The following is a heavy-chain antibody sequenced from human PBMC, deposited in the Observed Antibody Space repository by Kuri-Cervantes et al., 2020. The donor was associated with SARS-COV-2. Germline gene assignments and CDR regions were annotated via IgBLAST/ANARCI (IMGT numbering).Heavy chain of an antibody. V-gene: IGHV3-30*03. Sequence: GESLKISCAASGFTFSSYGMHWVRQAPGKGLEWVAIISYDVNNKYYADFVKGRFTISRDNSKNTLYLQMNSLRAEDTAVYYCAMGQNEVATINYYHYGMDVWGQGTTVTVSS. J-gene: IGHJ6*02. CDR2: ISYDVNNK. CDR3: AMGQNEVATINYYHYGMDV. CDR1: GFTFSSYG. D-gene: IGHD5-12*01.